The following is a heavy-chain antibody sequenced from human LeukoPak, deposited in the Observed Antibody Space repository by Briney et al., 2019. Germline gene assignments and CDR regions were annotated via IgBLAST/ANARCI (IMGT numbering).Heavy chain of an antibody. Sequence: GGSLRLSCAASGFTVSSNYMSWVRQAPGKGLEWVSVIYSGGSTYYADSVKGRFTISRDNSKNTLYLQMNSLRAEDTAVYYCARGPSIVVVVAATHGYFDYWGQGTLVTVSS. D-gene: IGHD2-15*01. V-gene: IGHV3-66*02. CDR1: GFTVSSNY. J-gene: IGHJ4*02. CDR3: ARGPSIVVVVAATHGYFDY. CDR2: IYSGGST.